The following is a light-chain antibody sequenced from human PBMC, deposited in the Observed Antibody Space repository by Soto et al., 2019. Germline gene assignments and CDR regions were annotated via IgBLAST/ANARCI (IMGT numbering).Light chain of an antibody. V-gene: IGKV1-39*01. Sequence: DIQMTQSPSSLSASVGDRVTITCRASQTISNYLNWYQQKPGIAPKVLIYAASSLQSGVPLRFSGSGSGTDFTLTISSLQPEDFATYYCQQSYSTPYTFGQGTKVDIK. CDR3: QQSYSTPYT. CDR2: AAS. J-gene: IGKJ2*01. CDR1: QTISNY.